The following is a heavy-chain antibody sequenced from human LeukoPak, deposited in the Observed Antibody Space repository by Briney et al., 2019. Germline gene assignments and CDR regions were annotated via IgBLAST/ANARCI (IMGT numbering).Heavy chain of an antibody. V-gene: IGHV3-74*01. D-gene: IGHD3-10*01. J-gene: IGHJ4*02. CDR2: INSDGSST. CDR1: GFTFSSYW. CDR3: ARADYYGSGSYYPD. Sequence: GGSLRLSCAASGFTFSSYWMHWVRQVPGKGLVWVSRINSDGSSTSYADSVKGRFTISRDNAKNMLYLQMNSLRAEDTAVYYCARADYYGSGSYYPDWGQGTLVTVSS.